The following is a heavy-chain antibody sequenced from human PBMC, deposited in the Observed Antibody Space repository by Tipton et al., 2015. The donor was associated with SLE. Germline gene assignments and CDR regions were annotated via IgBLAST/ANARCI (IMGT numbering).Heavy chain of an antibody. CDR2: INHSGST. V-gene: IGHV4-34*08. J-gene: IGHJ4*02. Sequence: TLSLTCTVSGDTISDHYWSWIRQPPGKGLEWIGEINHSGSTNYNPSLKSRVTISLDTSKNQFSLKMSSVTAADTAVYYCAGGSSSPVYFWGQGTLVTVSS. CDR1: GDTISDHY. CDR3: AGGSSSPVYF. D-gene: IGHD2-15*01.